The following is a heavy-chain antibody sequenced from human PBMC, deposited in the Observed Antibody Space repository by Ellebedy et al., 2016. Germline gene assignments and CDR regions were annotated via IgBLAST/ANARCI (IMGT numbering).Heavy chain of an antibody. CDR2: IGSASSST. Sequence: GGSLRLSXAASGFSFSSNSLNWVRQAPGKGLEWVSHIGSASSSTSYADSVKGRFTSSRDNAQNSLYLQMDSLRAEDTAVYYCARYVAAFDIWGQGIVVTVSS. J-gene: IGHJ3*02. CDR1: GFSFSSNS. D-gene: IGHD3-16*01. V-gene: IGHV3-48*04. CDR3: ARYVAAFDI.